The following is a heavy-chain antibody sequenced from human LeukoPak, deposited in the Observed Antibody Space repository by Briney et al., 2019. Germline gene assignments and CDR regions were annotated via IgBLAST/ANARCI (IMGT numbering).Heavy chain of an antibody. Sequence: PSETLSLTCTVSGGSISSSSYYWGWIRQPPGKGLEWIGNIYYSGSTHYNLSLKSRVTISVDTSKNQFSLKLSSVTAADTAMYYCVRSSPPLLLGAFDLWGQGTMVTVSS. D-gene: IGHD1-26*01. CDR1: GGSISSSSYY. CDR2: IYYSGST. CDR3: VRSSPPLLLGAFDL. J-gene: IGHJ3*01. V-gene: IGHV4-39*01.